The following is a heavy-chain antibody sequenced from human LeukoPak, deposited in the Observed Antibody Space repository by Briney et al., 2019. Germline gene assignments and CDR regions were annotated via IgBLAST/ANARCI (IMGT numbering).Heavy chain of an antibody. J-gene: IGHJ4*02. CDR2: INHSGST. Sequence: SETLSLTCAVCGGSFSGYYWSWIRQPPGKGLEWIGEINHSGSTNYNPSLKSRVTISVDTSKNQFSLKLSSVTAADTAVYYCARGITIFGVVIRAFDYWGQGTLVTVSS. CDR1: GGSFSGYY. D-gene: IGHD3-3*01. CDR3: ARGITIFGVVIRAFDY. V-gene: IGHV4-34*01.